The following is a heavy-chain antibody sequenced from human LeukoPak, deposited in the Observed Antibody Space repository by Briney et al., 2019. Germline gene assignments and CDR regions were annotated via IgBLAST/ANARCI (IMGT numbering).Heavy chain of an antibody. CDR3: ARKDGYSYGYNP. CDR2: ISSSASTI. CDR1: GFTFSTYM. D-gene: IGHD5-18*01. J-gene: IGHJ5*02. Sequence: PGGALRLSCVASGFTFSTYMMNWVRQAPGKGLEWGLSISSSASTIYYADSVKGRFTISRDNVKNSLYLQMNSLRDEDTAVYYCARKDGYSYGYNPWGQGTLVTVSS. V-gene: IGHV3-48*02.